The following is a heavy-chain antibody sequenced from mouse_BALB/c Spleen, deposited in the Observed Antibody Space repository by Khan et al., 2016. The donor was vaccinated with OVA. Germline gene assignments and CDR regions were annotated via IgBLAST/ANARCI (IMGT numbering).Heavy chain of an antibody. CDR3: ARPPYFSYTLDY. D-gene: IGHD2-10*01. J-gene: IGHJ4*01. CDR2: INTYTGEP. Sequence: QIQLVQSGPELKKPGETVKISCKASGYTFTNYGMNWVKQSPGEALKWMGWINTYTGEPTYADDFKGRFAFSLETSASTAYLQINNLKNEDTATYFCARPPYFSYTLDYWGQGTSVTVSS. CDR1: GYTFTNYG. V-gene: IGHV9-3-1*01.